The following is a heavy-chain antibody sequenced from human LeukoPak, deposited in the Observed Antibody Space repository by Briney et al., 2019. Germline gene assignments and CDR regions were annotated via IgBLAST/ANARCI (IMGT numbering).Heavy chain of an antibody. D-gene: IGHD5-12*01. V-gene: IGHV4-59*01. CDR1: GGSISSYY. CDR3: ARSWSEWLTLFDY. J-gene: IGHJ4*02. Sequence: SETLSLTCTVSGGSISSYYWSWIRQHPGKGLEWIGYIYYSGSTNYNPSLKSRVTISVDTSKNQFSLKLSSVTAADTAVYYCARSWSEWLTLFDYWGQGTLVTVSS. CDR2: IYYSGST.